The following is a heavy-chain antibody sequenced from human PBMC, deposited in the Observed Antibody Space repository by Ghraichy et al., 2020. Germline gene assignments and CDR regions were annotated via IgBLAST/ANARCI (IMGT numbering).Heavy chain of an antibody. CDR3: ARGWGTMDYYMDV. CDR2: IYVSGST. J-gene: IGHJ6*03. CDR1: GDSINRDSYY. D-gene: IGHD4/OR15-4a*01. V-gene: IGHV4-61*10. Sequence: SETLSLTCTVSGDSINRDSYYWNWVRQPAGERPEWIGCIYVSGSTDSNPSLSRRIIMSLDTSENQFSLELTSVTAADTAIYFCARGWGTMDYYMDVWGRGTTVTVSS.